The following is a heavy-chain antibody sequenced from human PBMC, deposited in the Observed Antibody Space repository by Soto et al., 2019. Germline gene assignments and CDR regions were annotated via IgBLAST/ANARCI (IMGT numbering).Heavy chain of an antibody. V-gene: IGHV3-74*01. D-gene: IGHD2-15*01. Sequence: EVQLVESGGGLVQPGGSLRLSCAASGFTFSSCWMHWVRQAPGKGLVWVSRINSDGSSTSYADSVKRRFTISRDNAKNPLYLQMDSMRAEDTAVYYCVRTSLVVAAATREDYWGQRTMVTVYS. CDR3: VRTSLVVAAATREDY. J-gene: IGHJ4*02. CDR1: GFTFSSCW. CDR2: INSDGSST.